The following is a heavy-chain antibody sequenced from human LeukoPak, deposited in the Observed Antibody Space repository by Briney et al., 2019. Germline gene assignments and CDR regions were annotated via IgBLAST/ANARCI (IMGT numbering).Heavy chain of an antibody. CDR3: GRQGYTASYYFLDY. CDR2: IYTTGTT. V-gene: IGHV4-4*07. Sequence: SETLSLTCTVSSGSINSYYWGWVRQPPGKGLEWIGRIYTTGTTQYNPSLKSRVTMSVDTSTNQFSLNLRFMTAADTAVYYCGRQGYTASYYFLDYWSQGTLVAVS. D-gene: IGHD1-26*01. J-gene: IGHJ4*02. CDR1: SGSINSYY.